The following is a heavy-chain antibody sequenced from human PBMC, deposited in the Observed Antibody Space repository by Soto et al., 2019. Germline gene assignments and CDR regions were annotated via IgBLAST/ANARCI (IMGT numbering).Heavy chain of an antibody. V-gene: IGHV4-30-2*01. Sequence: QLQLQESGSGLMKPSQTLSLTCAVSGASVDSGGYSWSWIRQPPGKGLEWIGYIYHGVSTDYNPALKSRVTISVDSSKNLFALSLSTVTAADTAVYFCVRSGCSSTACHTDWFDPWGPGTLVTVSS. CDR3: VRSGCSSTACHTDWFDP. CDR2: IYHGVST. CDR1: GASVDSGGYS. D-gene: IGHD2-2*01. J-gene: IGHJ5*02.